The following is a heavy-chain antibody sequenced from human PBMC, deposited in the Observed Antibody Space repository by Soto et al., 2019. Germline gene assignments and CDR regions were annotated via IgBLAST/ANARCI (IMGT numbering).Heavy chain of an antibody. CDR1: GGSLRIGCYS. Sequence: TLLVTGAVSGGSLRIGCYSWSWIRQPPGKDLEWIGYIYHRGSTYYTPSPKSRVTISVDRSKNQFSLKLSSLTAEDTAVYYCARVMGYCSGGRCSGFNWFDTWGRGTLCTVSS. CDR2: IYHRGST. V-gene: IGHV4-30-2*01. D-gene: IGHD2-15*01. J-gene: IGHJ5*02. CDR3: ARVMGYCSGGRCSGFNWFDT.